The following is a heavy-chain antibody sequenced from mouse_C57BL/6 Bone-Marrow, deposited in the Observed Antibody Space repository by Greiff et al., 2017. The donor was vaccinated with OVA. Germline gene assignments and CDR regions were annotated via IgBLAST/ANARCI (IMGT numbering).Heavy chain of an antibody. CDR3: AREEYFDYFDY. V-gene: IGHV1-64*01. CDR2: IHPNSGST. J-gene: IGHJ2*01. CDR1: GYTFTSYW. Sequence: VKLQESGAELVKPGASVKLSCKASGYTFTSYWMHWVKQRPGQGLEWIGMIHPNSGSTNYNEKFKSKATLTVDKSSSTAYMQLSSLTSEDSAVYYCAREEYFDYFDYWGQGTTLTVSS. D-gene: IGHD5-2*01.